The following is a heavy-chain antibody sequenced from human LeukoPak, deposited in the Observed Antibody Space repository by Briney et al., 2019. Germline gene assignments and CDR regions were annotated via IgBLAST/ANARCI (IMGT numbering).Heavy chain of an antibody. J-gene: IGHJ4*02. CDR1: GYTFTSYD. D-gene: IGHD3-10*01. V-gene: IGHV1-18*01. Sequence: GASVKVSCKASGYTFTSYDVNWVRQAPGQGLEWMGWISAYNGNTNYAQKLQGRVTMTTDTSTSTAYMELRSLRSDDTAVYYCARNYGSGRRYYFDYWGQGTLVTVSS. CDR3: ARNYGSGRRYYFDY. CDR2: ISAYNGNT.